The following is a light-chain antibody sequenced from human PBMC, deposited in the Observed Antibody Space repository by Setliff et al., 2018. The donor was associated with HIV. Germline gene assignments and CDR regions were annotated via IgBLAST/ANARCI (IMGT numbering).Light chain of an antibody. V-gene: IGLV2-14*01. CDR1: TSDVGGYNY. Sequence: ASVSGSPGQSITISCTATTSDVGGYNYVSWYQHHPGKAPKLMIYEVSNRPSWVSNRFSGSKSGNTASLTISGLQAEDEADYYCSSYTFSSTPYVFGTGTKVTVL. J-gene: IGLJ1*01. CDR2: EVS. CDR3: SSYTFSSTPYV.